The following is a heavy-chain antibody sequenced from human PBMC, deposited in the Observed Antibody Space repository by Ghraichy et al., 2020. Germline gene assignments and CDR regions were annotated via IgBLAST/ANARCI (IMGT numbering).Heavy chain of an antibody. Sequence: SVKVSCKASGGTFSSYAISWVRQAPGQGLEWMGGIIPIFGTANYAQKFQGRVTITADESTSTAYMELSSLRSEDTAVYYCARDFQQLAPYNWFDPRGQGTLVTVSS. CDR3: ARDFQQLAPYNWFDP. J-gene: IGHJ5*02. CDR1: GGTFSSYA. V-gene: IGHV1-69*13. D-gene: IGHD6-13*01. CDR2: IIPIFGTA.